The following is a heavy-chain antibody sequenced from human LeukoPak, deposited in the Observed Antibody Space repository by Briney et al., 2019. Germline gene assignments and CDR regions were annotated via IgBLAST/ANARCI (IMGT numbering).Heavy chain of an antibody. J-gene: IGHJ4*02. CDR1: GGSISSYY. CDR3: ARATVAAAAPGGY. D-gene: IGHD6-13*01. CDR2: IYYSGST. Sequence: SETLSLTCTVSGGSISSYYWSWIRQPPGKGLEWIGYIYYSGSTNYNPSLKSRVTISVDTSKNQFSLKLSSVTAADTAVYYCARATVAAAAPGGYWGQGTLVTVSS. V-gene: IGHV4-59*08.